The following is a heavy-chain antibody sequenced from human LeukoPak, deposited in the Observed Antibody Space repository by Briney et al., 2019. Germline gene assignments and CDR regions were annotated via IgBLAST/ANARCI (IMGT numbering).Heavy chain of an antibody. CDR3: AKRGGDYYFDY. V-gene: IGHV3-23*01. CDR1: GFTFSSYV. CDR2: ISGSGDST. Sequence: PGGSLRLSCAASGFTFSSYVMNWVRQAPGKGLEWVSVISGSGDSTYYADSVKGRFTISRDNSKNTLFLQMDSLRAEDTAVYYCAKRGGDYYFDYWGQGTLVTVSS. D-gene: IGHD3-16*01. J-gene: IGHJ4*02.